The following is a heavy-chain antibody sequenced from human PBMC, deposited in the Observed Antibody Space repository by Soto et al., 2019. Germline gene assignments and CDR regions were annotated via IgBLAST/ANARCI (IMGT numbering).Heavy chain of an antibody. D-gene: IGHD3-3*01. CDR2: IVVGSGNT. Sequence: SVKVSCKASGFTITSSAVRWVRQARGQRLEWIGWIVVGSGNTNYAQKFQERVTITRDMSTSTAYMELSSLRSEDTAVYYCAADLRGTIFGVASDYWGQGTLVTVSS. V-gene: IGHV1-58*01. CDR1: GFTITSSA. J-gene: IGHJ4*02. CDR3: AADLRGTIFGVASDY.